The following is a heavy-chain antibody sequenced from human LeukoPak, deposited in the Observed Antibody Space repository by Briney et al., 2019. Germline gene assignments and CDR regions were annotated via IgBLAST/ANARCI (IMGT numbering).Heavy chain of an antibody. CDR2: VYPGNSDT. V-gene: IGHV5-51*01. Sequence: GESLQISCQVAGSFSTNHWIGWVRQLPGKGLEWMGIVYPGNSDTRYSPSFQGQVTISGDKSINTAYLQWSSLKASDTAMYYCATKTSSYDSETYYYYIDVWGKGTTVTVSS. CDR1: GSFSTNHW. D-gene: IGHD3-10*01. J-gene: IGHJ6*03. CDR3: ATKTSSYDSETYYYYIDV.